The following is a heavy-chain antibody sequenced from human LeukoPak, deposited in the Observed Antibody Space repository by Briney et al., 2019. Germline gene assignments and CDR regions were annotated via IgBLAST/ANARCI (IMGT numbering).Heavy chain of an antibody. V-gene: IGHV4-38-2*02. CDR1: GYSISSAFY. CDR2: IFHRGTT. D-gene: IGHD3-10*01. J-gene: IGHJ5*02. CDR3: ARDGYYGSGSPGWFGP. Sequence: PSETLSLTCTVSGYSISSAFYWGWIRLPPGQGLEWIGSIFHRGTTYYNKPLQSRVKLSMDTSKNQFSLKLTSLTAEDTAIYYCARDGYYGSGSPGWFGPWGQGTLVVVSA.